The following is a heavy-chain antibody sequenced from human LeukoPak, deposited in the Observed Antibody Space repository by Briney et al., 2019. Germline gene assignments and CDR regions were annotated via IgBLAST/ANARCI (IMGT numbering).Heavy chain of an antibody. Sequence: PSETLSLTCIVSGGSISSSSYYWGWIRQPPGKGLEWIGSIYYSGSTYYNPSLKSRVTISVDTSKNQFSLKLSSVTAADTAVYYCARRAFFGGVFDYWGQGTLVTVSS. CDR1: GGSISSSSYY. J-gene: IGHJ4*02. V-gene: IGHV4-39*01. D-gene: IGHD3-16*01. CDR3: ARRAFFGGVFDY. CDR2: IYYSGST.